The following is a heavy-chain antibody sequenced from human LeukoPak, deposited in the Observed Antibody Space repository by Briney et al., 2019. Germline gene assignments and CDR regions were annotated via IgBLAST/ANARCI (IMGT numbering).Heavy chain of an antibody. Sequence: ASVKASCKASGYTFTSYDINWVRQATGQGLEWMGWMNPNSGNTGYAQKFQGRVTMTRNTSISTAYMELSSLRSEDTAVYYCARSRDSSGYYYYMDVWGKGTTVTVSS. V-gene: IGHV1-8*01. CDR1: GYTFTSYD. CDR2: MNPNSGNT. D-gene: IGHD3-22*01. CDR3: ARSRDSSGYYYYMDV. J-gene: IGHJ6*03.